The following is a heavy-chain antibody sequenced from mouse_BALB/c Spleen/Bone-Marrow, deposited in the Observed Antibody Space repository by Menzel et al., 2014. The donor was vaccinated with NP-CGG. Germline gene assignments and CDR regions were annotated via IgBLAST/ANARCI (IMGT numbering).Heavy chain of an antibody. CDR1: GYTFSSYW. D-gene: IGHD1-1*01. V-gene: IGHV1-9*01. CDR3: ARNYGFDY. Sequence: VQLQESGAELMKPGAPVKISCKATGYTFSSYWIEWVKQRPGHGLEWIGEILPGSGSTNYSEKFKGKATFTADTSSNTAYMQLSSLTSEDSAVYYCARNYGFDYWGQGTTLTVSS. J-gene: IGHJ2*01. CDR2: ILPGSGST.